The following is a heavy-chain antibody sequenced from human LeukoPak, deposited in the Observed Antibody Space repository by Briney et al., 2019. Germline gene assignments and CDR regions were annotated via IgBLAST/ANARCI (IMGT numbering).Heavy chain of an antibody. CDR2: IDYSGTI. V-gene: IGHV4-39*01. Sequence: SETLSLTCTVSGRSISSASYYWGWIRQPPGRGLEWIGSIDYSGTIYTSSSLKSRVTITADTSKNQFCLKLIAVTATDTAVYYCAAGKLWPVNFEYWGQGTLVTVSS. CDR3: AAGKLWPVNFEY. D-gene: IGHD6-19*01. J-gene: IGHJ4*02. CDR1: GRSISSASYY.